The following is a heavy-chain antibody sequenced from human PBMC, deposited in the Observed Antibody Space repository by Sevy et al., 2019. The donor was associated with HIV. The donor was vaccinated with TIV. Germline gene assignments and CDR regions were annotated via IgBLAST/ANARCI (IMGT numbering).Heavy chain of an antibody. J-gene: IGHJ6*02. CDR3: ARDGSGGSGGDSPYYYYGMDV. Sequence: SETLSLTCTVSGGSISSGGYSWSWIRQPPGKGLEWIGYICHSGSTYYNPSLKSRVTISVDRSKNQFSLKLSSVTAADTAVYYCARDGSGGSGGDSPYYYYGMDVWGQGTTVTVSS. CDR1: GGSISSGGYS. CDR2: ICHSGST. D-gene: IGHD3-10*01. V-gene: IGHV4-30-2*01.